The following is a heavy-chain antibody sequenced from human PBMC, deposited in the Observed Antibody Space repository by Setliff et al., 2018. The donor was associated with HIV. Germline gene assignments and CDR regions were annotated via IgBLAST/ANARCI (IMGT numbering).Heavy chain of an antibody. D-gene: IGHD1-1*01. V-gene: IGHV4-59*08. Sequence: LSLTCSVSGVSMTNNYWTWIRQSPGKGLEWIGYVHYSGNTRYNPSLKSRVTISLATSKNQLSLKLSSVTAADTAVYYCVRSGYYWNTSPSFWGHGTLVTVSS. J-gene: IGHJ4*01. CDR2: VHYSGNT. CDR3: VRSGYYWNTSPSF. CDR1: GVSMTNNY.